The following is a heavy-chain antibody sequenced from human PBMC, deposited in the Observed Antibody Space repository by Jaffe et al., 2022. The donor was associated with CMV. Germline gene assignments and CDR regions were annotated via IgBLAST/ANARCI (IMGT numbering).Heavy chain of an antibody. CDR3: ARAPRNHYFDY. CDR2: IYYSGST. Sequence: QVQLQESGPGLVKPSETLSLTCTVSGGSISSYYWSWIRQPPGKGLEWIGYIYYSGSTNYNPSLKSRVTISVDTSKNQFSLKLSSVTAADTAVYYCARAPRNHYFDYWGQGTLVTVSS. V-gene: IGHV4-59*01. J-gene: IGHJ4*02. D-gene: IGHD1-1*01. CDR1: GGSISSYY.